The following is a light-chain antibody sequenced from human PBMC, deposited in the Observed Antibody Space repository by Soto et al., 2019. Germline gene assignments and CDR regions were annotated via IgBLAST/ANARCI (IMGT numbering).Light chain of an antibody. Sequence: QSVLTQPPSVSGAPGQRVTISCTGSSSNIGAGYDVHWYQQQPGTAPKLLIYGNSNRPSGVPDRFSGSKSATSASLAITGLQAEDEDAYYCQSYDRSLSGWVFGGGTKLTVL. V-gene: IGLV1-40*01. CDR2: GNS. CDR1: SSNIGAGYD. J-gene: IGLJ3*02. CDR3: QSYDRSLSGWV.